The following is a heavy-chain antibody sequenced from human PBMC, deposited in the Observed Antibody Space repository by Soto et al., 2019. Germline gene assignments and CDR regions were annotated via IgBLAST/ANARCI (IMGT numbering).Heavy chain of an antibody. V-gene: IGHV1-24*01. D-gene: IGHD6-13*01. CDR1: GYTLAELS. CDR2: FDPEDGET. Sequence: GVSVKVSCKVSGYTLAELSMHWVRQAPGEGLEWMGGFDPEDGETIYAQKFQGRVTMTEDTSTDTAYMELSSLRSEDTAVYYCATIKDTSSWYLGAFDIWGQGTMVTVSS. J-gene: IGHJ3*02. CDR3: ATIKDTSSWYLGAFDI.